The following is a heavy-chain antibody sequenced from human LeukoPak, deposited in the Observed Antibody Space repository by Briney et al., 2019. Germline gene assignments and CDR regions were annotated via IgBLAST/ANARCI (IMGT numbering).Heavy chain of an antibody. V-gene: IGHV3-21*01. Sequence: GGSLRLSCAASGFTFSSYSMNWVRQASGKGLEWVSSISSSSSYIYYADSVKGRFTISRDNAKNSLYLQMNSLRAEDTAVYYCARDSNVGIVVVPIDYWGQGTLVTVSS. J-gene: IGHJ4*02. CDR2: ISSSSSYI. D-gene: IGHD3-22*01. CDR3: ARDSNVGIVVVPIDY. CDR1: GFTFSSYS.